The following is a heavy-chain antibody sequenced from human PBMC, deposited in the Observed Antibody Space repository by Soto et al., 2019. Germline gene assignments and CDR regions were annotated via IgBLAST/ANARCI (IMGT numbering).Heavy chain of an antibody. D-gene: IGHD2-2*01. Sequence: SETLSLTCTVSGGSISSGGYYWSWIRQHPGKGLEWIGYIYYSGSTYYNPSLKSRVTISVDTSKNQFSLKLSSVTAADTAVYYCAREYADDWFDPWGQGTLVTVSS. V-gene: IGHV4-31*03. CDR1: GGSISSGGYY. J-gene: IGHJ5*02. CDR3: AREYADDWFDP. CDR2: IYYSGST.